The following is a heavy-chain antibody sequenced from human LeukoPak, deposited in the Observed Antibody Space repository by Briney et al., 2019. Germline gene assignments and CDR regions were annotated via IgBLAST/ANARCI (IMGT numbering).Heavy chain of an antibody. D-gene: IGHD3-16*01. Sequence: GGSLRLSCAASGFTFCSYAMSWVRQAPGQGLEWVSALSGSGGSTYYADSVKGRFTISRDNSKNTLYLQMNSLRAEDTAVYYCAKGHVSYYYYGMDVWSQGTTVTVSS. J-gene: IGHJ6*02. V-gene: IGHV3-23*01. CDR1: GFTFCSYA. CDR3: AKGHVSYYYYGMDV. CDR2: LSGSGGST.